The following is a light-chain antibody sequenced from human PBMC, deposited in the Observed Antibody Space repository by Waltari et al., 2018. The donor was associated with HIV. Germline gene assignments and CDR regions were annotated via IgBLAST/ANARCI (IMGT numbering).Light chain of an antibody. Sequence: QSALTQPPSASGSPGQSVTISCTGTNSDIGGYNYVSWYQQQPGKAPKLVISEVTKRPSGVPLRFSGSKSVTTASLTVSGLQAEDEADYYCSSYADKNGFYVVFGGGTKLTVL. CDR3: SSYADKNGFYVV. CDR2: EVT. J-gene: IGLJ2*01. CDR1: NSDIGGYNY. V-gene: IGLV2-8*01.